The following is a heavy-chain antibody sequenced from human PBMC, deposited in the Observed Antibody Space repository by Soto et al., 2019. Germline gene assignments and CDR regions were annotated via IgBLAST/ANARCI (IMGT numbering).Heavy chain of an antibody. J-gene: IGHJ5*02. CDR2: ISWNSGSI. CDR3: AKDINDFWSAYNWFDP. CDR1: GFTFDDYA. V-gene: IGHV3-9*01. D-gene: IGHD3-3*01. Sequence: PGGSLRLSCAASGFTFDDYAMHWVRQAPGKGLEWVSGISWNSGSIGYADSVKGRFTISRDNAKNSLYLQMNSLRAEDTALYYCAKDINDFWSAYNWFDPWGQGTLVTVSS.